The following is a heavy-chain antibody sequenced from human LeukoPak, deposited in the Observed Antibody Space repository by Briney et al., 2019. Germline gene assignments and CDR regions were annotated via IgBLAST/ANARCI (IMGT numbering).Heavy chain of an antibody. D-gene: IGHD6-13*01. CDR1: GYSISSGYY. Sequence: SETLSLTCAVSGYSISSGYYWGWIRQPPAKGLEWIGSIYHSGNTYYNPSLKSRVTMSVDMSNNQFSLKLNSVTAADTAVYFCTREKSGTIVDYWGQGTLVTVSS. CDR2: IYHSGNT. V-gene: IGHV4-38-2*02. CDR3: TREKSGTIVDY. J-gene: IGHJ4*02.